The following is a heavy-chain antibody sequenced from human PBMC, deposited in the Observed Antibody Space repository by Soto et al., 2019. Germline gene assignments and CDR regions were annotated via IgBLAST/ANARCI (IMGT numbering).Heavy chain of an antibody. CDR3: AKDVVVGATTGLGDYYYYYGIDV. V-gene: IGHV3-30*18. D-gene: IGHD1-26*01. J-gene: IGHJ6*02. Sequence: GWSLRLSCAASGFTFSSYGMHWVRQAPGKGLEWVAVISYDGSNKYYADSVKGRFTISRDNSKNTLYLQMNSLRAEDTAVYYCAKDVVVGATTGLGDYYYYYGIDVWGQGTTVTVSS. CDR2: ISYDGSNK. CDR1: GFTFSSYG.